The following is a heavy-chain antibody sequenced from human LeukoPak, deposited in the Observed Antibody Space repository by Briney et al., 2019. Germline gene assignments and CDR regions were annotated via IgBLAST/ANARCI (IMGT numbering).Heavy chain of an antibody. CDR3: ARVESSYSSSSYDY. D-gene: IGHD6-6*01. Sequence: GGSLRLSCAASGFTFSSYSMNWVRQAPGKGLEWVSSISSSSSYIYYADSVKGRFTISRDNAKNLLYLQMNSLRAEDTAVYYCARVESSYSSSSYDYWGQGTLVTVSS. J-gene: IGHJ4*02. CDR2: ISSSSSYI. V-gene: IGHV3-21*01. CDR1: GFTFSSYS.